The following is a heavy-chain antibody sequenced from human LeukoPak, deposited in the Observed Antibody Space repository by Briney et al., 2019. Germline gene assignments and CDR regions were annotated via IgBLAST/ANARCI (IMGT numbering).Heavy chain of an antibody. J-gene: IGHJ4*02. V-gene: IGHV3-23*01. CDR3: AKGHYDSSGPPFGY. CDR1: GFTFSSYA. Sequence: PGGSLSLSCAASGFTFSSYAMSWVRQAPGKGLEWVSAISGSGGSTYYADSVKGRLTISRDNSKNTLYLQMNSLRAEDTAVYYCAKGHYDSSGPPFGYWGQGTLVTVSS. D-gene: IGHD3-22*01. CDR2: ISGSGGST.